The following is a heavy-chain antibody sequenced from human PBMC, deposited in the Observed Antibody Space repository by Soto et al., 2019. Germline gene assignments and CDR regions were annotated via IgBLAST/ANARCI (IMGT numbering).Heavy chain of an antibody. D-gene: IGHD2-8*01. V-gene: IGHV5-51*01. Sequence: GEALKISCKGSGYSFSNNWIGSMRQMPGKGLEWMGIVYPADSKTRYSPSFEGQVTISADNSISTAYLRWSSLKASDTAMYYCAKFRVGGYCTSDVCYQFDNWGLGTLVTVSS. CDR3: AKFRVGGYCTSDVCYQFDN. CDR1: GYSFSNNW. CDR2: VYPADSKT. J-gene: IGHJ4*02.